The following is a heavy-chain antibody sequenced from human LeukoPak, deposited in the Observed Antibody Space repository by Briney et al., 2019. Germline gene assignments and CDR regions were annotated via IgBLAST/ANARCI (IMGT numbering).Heavy chain of an antibody. J-gene: IGHJ5*02. Sequence: PSETLSLTCAVYGGSFSGYYWSWIRQPPGKGLEWIGEINHSGSTNYNPSLKSRVTISVDTSKNQFSLKLSSVTAADTAVYYCARGFTSSLYPIFGVXNWFDPWGQGTLVTVSS. D-gene: IGHD3-3*01. V-gene: IGHV4-34*01. CDR2: INHSGST. CDR3: ARGFTSSLYPIFGVXNWFDP. CDR1: GGSFSGYY.